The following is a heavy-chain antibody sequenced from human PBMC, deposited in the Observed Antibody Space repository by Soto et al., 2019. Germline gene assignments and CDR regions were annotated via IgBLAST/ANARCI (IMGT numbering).Heavy chain of an antibody. J-gene: IGHJ6*02. CDR2: ISPYTGDT. Sequence: QVQLVQSGDEMKKPGASVRVSCKASGYIFVNYGIAWVRQAPGQGLEWMGWISPYTGDTHSASKVQGRLTMTTDTSTSTASMVLGSLTSDDTAVYYCAMVDNYVTPTTQDVWGQGTTVTVSS. D-gene: IGHD3-16*01. CDR1: GYIFVNYG. V-gene: IGHV1-18*01. CDR3: AMVDNYVTPTTQDV.